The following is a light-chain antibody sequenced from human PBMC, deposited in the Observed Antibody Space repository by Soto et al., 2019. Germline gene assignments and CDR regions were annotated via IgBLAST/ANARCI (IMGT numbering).Light chain of an antibody. CDR1: QGVSSW. V-gene: IGKV1-12*01. Sequence: DIQMTQSPSSVSASVGDRVTITCRASQGVSSWLAWFQQKPGKAPKLLIYAASNLQSGVPSRFSGSGSGTEFTLNISSLQPEDSANYYCQQANSFPVTFGQGTKLEIK. CDR2: AAS. J-gene: IGKJ2*01. CDR3: QQANSFPVT.